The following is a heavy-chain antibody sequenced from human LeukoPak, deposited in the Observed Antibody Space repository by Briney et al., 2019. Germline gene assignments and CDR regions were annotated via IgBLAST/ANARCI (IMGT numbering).Heavy chain of an antibody. CDR2: IYTSGST. CDR1: GGSISSYY. V-gene: IGHV4-4*09. J-gene: IGHJ4*02. D-gene: IGHD4-17*01. Sequence: SETLSLTCTVSGGSISSYYWRWIRQPPGKGLEWIGYIYTSGSTNYNPSLKSRVTISVDTSKNQFSLKLSSVTAADTAVYYCARMTTADLPDYWGQGTLVTVSS. CDR3: ARMTTADLPDY.